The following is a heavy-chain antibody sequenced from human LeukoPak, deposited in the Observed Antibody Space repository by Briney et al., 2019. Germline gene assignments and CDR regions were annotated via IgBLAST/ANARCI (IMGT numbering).Heavy chain of an antibody. CDR3: ARDFSYSSSWFDP. J-gene: IGHJ5*02. CDR2: ISSSGSTI. D-gene: IGHD6-6*01. CDR1: GFTFSDYY. Sequence: GGSLRPSCAASGFTFSDYYMSWIRQAPGKGLEWVSYISSSGSTIYYADSVKGRFTISRDNAKNSLYLQMNSLRAEDTAVYYCARDFSYSSSWFDPWGQGTLVTVSS. V-gene: IGHV3-11*01.